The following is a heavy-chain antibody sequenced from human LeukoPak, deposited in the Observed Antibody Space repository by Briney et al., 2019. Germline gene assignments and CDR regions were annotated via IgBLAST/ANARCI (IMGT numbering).Heavy chain of an antibody. J-gene: IGHJ4*02. V-gene: IGHV3-74*01. CDR2: IECDGSGT. D-gene: IGHD3-9*01. CDR3: VTGLDSDGNS. Sequence: GGSLRLSCAASGFTFSTYRMHWVRQAPGKGLLWVSGIECDGSGTTYADSVKGRFTISRDNAKSTLYLQMNSLRDEDTAVYYCVTGLDSDGNSWGQGTLVTVSS. CDR1: GFTFSTYR.